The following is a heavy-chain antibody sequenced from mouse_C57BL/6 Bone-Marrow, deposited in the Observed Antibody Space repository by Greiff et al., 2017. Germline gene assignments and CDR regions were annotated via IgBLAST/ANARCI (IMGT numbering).Heavy chain of an antibody. D-gene: IGHD2-3*01. Sequence: QVQLKQSGAELARPGASVKLSCKASGYTFTSYGISWEKQRTGQGLEWIGEIYPRSGNTYYNEKFKGKATLTADKSSSTAYMELRSLTSEDSAVYFCARRQIYDGYYETDAFAYWGQGTLVTVSA. CDR3: ARRQIYDGYYETDAFAY. J-gene: IGHJ3*01. CDR1: GYTFTSYG. V-gene: IGHV1-81*01. CDR2: IYPRSGNT.